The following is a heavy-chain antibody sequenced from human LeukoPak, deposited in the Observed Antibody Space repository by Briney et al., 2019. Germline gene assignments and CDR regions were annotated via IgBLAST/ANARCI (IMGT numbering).Heavy chain of an antibody. J-gene: IGHJ4*02. D-gene: IGHD6-19*01. CDR2: INHSGST. V-gene: IGHV4-34*01. CDR3: AREIRPDGSGWYKGSGYFDY. CDR1: GGSFSGYY. Sequence: SETLSFTCAVYGGSFSGYYWSWIRQPPGKGLEWIGEINHSGSTNYNPSLKSRVTISVDTSKNQFSLKLSSVTAADTAVYYCAREIRPDGSGWYKGSGYFDYWGQGTLVTVSS.